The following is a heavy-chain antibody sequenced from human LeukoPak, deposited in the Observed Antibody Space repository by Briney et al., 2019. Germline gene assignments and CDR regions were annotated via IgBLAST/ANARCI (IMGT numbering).Heavy chain of an antibody. CDR2: IIPILGIA. D-gene: IGHD2-15*01. CDR3: ASTDIPSYYFDY. V-gene: IGHV1-69*02. CDR1: GGTFSSYT. Sequence: SVKVSCKASGGTFSSYTISWVRQAPGQGLEWMGRIIPILGIANYAQKFQGRVTITADKPTSTAYMELSSLRSEDTAVYYCASTDIPSYYFDYWGQGTLVTVSS. J-gene: IGHJ4*02.